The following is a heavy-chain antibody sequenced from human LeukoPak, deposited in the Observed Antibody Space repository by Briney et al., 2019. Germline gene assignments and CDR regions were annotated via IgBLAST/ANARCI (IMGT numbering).Heavy chain of an antibody. CDR3: ARGIPWGLVPQSAGFDY. CDR1: GYSFTSYW. CDR2: IYPGDSDT. V-gene: IGHV5-51*01. J-gene: IGHJ4*02. D-gene: IGHD6-19*01. Sequence: GESLKISCKGSGYSFTSYWIGWVRQMPGKGLEWMGIIYPGDSDTRYSPSFQGQVTISADKSISTAYLQWSSLKASDTAMYYCARGIPWGLVPQSAGFDYWGQGTLVTVSS.